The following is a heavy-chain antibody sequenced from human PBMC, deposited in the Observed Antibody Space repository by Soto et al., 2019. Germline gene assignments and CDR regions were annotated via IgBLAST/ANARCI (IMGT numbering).Heavy chain of an antibody. CDR3: AHRADLQGNWNGGYFDY. J-gene: IGHJ4*02. V-gene: IGHV2-5*02. D-gene: IGHD1-1*01. CDR2: IYWDDDK. Sequence: QITLKESGPPRVKPTQTLTLTCTFSGFSLTARPVGVGWIRQPPGKALERLALIYWDDDKRYSPSLKSRLTITTAPSNNQVVLTMTNMDPVDKATYYCAHRADLQGNWNGGYFDYWGPGALVTVSS. CDR1: GFSLTARPVG.